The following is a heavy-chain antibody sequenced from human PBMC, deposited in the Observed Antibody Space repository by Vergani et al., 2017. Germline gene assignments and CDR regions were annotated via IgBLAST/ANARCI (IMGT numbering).Heavy chain of an antibody. D-gene: IGHD4-17*01. CDR2: IYSGGST. V-gene: IGHV3-66*01. Sequence: EVQLVESGGGLVQPGGSLRLSCAASGFTVSSNYMSWVRQAPGKGLEWVSVIYSGGSTYYADSVKGRFTISRDNSKNTLYLQMNSLRAEDTAVYYCAKGPTLDYGDARIDYWGQGTLDTVSS. J-gene: IGHJ4*02. CDR3: AKGPTLDYGDARIDY. CDR1: GFTVSSNY.